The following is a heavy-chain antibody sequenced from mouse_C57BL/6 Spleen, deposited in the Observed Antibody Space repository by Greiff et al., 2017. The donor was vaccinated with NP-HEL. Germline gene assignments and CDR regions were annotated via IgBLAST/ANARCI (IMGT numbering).Heavy chain of an antibody. CDR3: ARFETGSWFAY. CDR1: GYTFTSYW. V-gene: IGHV1-50*01. J-gene: IGHJ3*01. CDR2: IDPSDSYT. Sequence: QVQLKQPGAELVKPGASVKLSCKASGYTFTSYWMQWVKQRPGQGLEWIGEIDPSDSYTNYNQKFKGKATLTVDTSSSTAYMQLSSLTSEDSAVYYCARFETGSWFAYWGQGTLVTVSA. D-gene: IGHD4-1*01.